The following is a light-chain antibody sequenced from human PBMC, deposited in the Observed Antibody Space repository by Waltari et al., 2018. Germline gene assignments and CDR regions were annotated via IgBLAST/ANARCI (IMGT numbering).Light chain of an antibody. CDR2: RAA. CDR3: QQYGSSLYT. Sequence: RRANQWLSQTDLAWYHQKPVQAPRLSIYRAASSANCIPHRFSGIGSGTDFTLTISRLEPEDFAVYYCQQYGSSLYTFVQGTKLEI. V-gene: IGKV3-20*01. CDR1: QWLSQTD. J-gene: IGKJ2*01.